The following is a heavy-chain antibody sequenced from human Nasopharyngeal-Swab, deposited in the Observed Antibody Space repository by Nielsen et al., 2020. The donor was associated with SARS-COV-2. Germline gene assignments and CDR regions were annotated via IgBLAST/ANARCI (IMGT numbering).Heavy chain of an antibody. CDR3: APYGSGSYGVY. D-gene: IGHD3-10*01. J-gene: IGHJ4*02. CDR2: IYYSGST. Sequence: WIRQPPGKGLEWIGSIYYSGSTYYNPSLKSRVTISVDTSKNQFSLKLSSVTAADTAVYYCAPYGSGSYGVYWSQGTLVTVSS. V-gene: IGHV4-39*01.